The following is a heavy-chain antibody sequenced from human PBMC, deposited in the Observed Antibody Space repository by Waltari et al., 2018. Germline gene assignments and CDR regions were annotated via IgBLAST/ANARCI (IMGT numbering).Heavy chain of an antibody. CDR2: IYHSGST. D-gene: IGHD3-22*01. V-gene: IGHV4-38-2*02. Sequence: QVQLQESGPGLVKPSETLSLTCAVSGYSISSGYYWGWIRQPPGKGLEWIGSIYHSGSTYYNPSLKSRVTISVDTSKNQFSLKLSSVTAADTAVYYCARERRTTYYYDSSGYYYDAFDIWGQGTMVTVSS. J-gene: IGHJ3*02. CDR3: ARERRTTYYYDSSGYYYDAFDI. CDR1: GYSISSGYY.